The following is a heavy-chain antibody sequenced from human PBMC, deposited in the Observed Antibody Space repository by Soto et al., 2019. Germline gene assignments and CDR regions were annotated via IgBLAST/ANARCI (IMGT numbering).Heavy chain of an antibody. V-gene: IGHV1-69*02. D-gene: IGHD2-2*01. CDR3: ARGFIPENY. CDR2: IIPILGIA. CDR1: GGTFSSYT. Sequence: GASVKVSCKASGGTFSSYTISWVRQAPGQGLEWMGRIIPILGIANYAQKFQGRVTFSIDTSTRTVFLELTSLKFDDAAVYYCARGFIPENYWGQGTLVTVSS. J-gene: IGHJ4*02.